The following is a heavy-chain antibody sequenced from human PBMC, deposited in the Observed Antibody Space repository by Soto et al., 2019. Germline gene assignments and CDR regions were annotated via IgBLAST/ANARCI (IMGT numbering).Heavy chain of an antibody. Sequence: SVKVSCKASGDTFNNYAISWMRQTPGRGLEWLGEIVPIFGTTNYPQEFQGRVTITADTSTSTAYMELSCLISEDTAIYYCAREVVTVTTLGWFDSWGQGTLVTVSS. CDR3: AREVVTVTTLGWFDS. J-gene: IGHJ5*01. CDR2: IVPIFGTT. CDR1: GDTFNNYA. D-gene: IGHD2-21*02. V-gene: IGHV1-69*06.